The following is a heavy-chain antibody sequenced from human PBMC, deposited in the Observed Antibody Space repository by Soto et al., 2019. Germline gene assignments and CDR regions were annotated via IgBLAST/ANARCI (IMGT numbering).Heavy chain of an antibody. CDR1: GGSISSSSYY. Sequence: QLQLQESGPGLVKPSETLSLTCTVSGGSISSSSYYWGWIRQPPGKGLEWIGSIYYSGSTYYNPPPKSRVTISVDTSKNQFSLKLSSVTAADTAVYYCARSPFVVAPPKGWGQGTLVTVSS. V-gene: IGHV4-39*01. CDR3: ARSPFVVAPPKG. J-gene: IGHJ4*02. CDR2: IYYSGST. D-gene: IGHD2-15*01.